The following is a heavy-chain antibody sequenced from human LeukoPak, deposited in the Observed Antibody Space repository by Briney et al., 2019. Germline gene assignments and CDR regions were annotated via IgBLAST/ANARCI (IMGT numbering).Heavy chain of an antibody. CDR2: INPNSGGT. J-gene: IGHJ6*03. CDR3: ARDYLEYSNYPGYYYYYYYMDV. CDR1: GYTFTGYY. D-gene: IGHD4-11*01. Sequence: ASVKVSCKASGYTFTGYYMHWVRQAPGQGLEWMGWINPNSGGTNYAQKFQGRVTMTRDTSISTAYMELSRLRSDDTAVYYCARDYLEYSNYPGYYYYYYYMDVWGKGPRSPSP. V-gene: IGHV1-2*02.